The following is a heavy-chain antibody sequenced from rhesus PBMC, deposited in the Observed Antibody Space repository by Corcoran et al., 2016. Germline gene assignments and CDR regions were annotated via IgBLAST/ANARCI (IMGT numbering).Heavy chain of an antibody. V-gene: IGHV4S12*01. J-gene: IGHJ4*01. D-gene: IGHD4-23*01. CDR1: GYSISSSNW. CDR3: ARGTVTTKRSPHFDY. CDR2: IYSNTEST. Sequence: QVQLQESGPGLVKPSETLSLTCAVSGYSISSSNWWSWIRQPPGKGLEWIGGIYSNTESTNYNPSLKNRVTISKDTAKNQFSLKLSSVTAADTAVYYCARGTVTTKRSPHFDYWGQGVLVTVSS.